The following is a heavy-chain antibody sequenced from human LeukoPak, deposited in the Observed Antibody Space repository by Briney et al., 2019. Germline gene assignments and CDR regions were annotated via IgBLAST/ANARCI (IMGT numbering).Heavy chain of an antibody. Sequence: SETLSLTCTVSGGSISSGDYYWSWIRQPPGKGLEWIGYIYYSGSTYYNPSLKSRVTISVDTSKNRFPLKLSSVTAADTAVYYCARIVVPAAIDYYYYYGMDVWGQGTTVTVSS. CDR3: ARIVVPAAIDYYYYYGMDV. D-gene: IGHD2-2*01. CDR1: GGSISSGDYY. V-gene: IGHV4-30-4*01. CDR2: IYYSGST. J-gene: IGHJ6*02.